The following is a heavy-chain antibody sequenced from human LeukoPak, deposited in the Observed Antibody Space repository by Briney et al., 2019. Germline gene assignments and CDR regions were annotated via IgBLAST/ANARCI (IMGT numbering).Heavy chain of an antibody. CDR3: ARGEGDGYNFDY. Sequence: SVKVSCKASGGTFSSYAISWVRQAPGQGLEWMGRIIPILGIANYAQKLQGRVTITAYKSTSTAYMELSSLRSEDTAVYYCARGEGDGYNFDYWGQGTLVTVSS. CDR1: GGTFSSYA. J-gene: IGHJ4*02. CDR2: IIPILGIA. D-gene: IGHD5-24*01. V-gene: IGHV1-69*04.